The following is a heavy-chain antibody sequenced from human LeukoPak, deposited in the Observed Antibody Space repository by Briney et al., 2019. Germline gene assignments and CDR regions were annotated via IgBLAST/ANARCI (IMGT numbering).Heavy chain of an antibody. CDR2: ISSSGSTI. Sequence: GGSLRLSCAASGFTFSDYYMSWIRQAPGKGLEWVSYISSSGSTIYYADSVKGRFTISRDNAKNSLYLQMNSLRAEDTAVYYCARDGYDYVWGSYRSDYYYYMDVWGKGTTVTISS. D-gene: IGHD3-16*02. CDR1: GFTFSDYY. J-gene: IGHJ6*03. CDR3: ARDGYDYVWGSYRSDYYYYMDV. V-gene: IGHV3-11*04.